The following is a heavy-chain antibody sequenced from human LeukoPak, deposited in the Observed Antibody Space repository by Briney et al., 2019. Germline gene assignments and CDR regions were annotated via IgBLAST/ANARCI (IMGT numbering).Heavy chain of an antibody. CDR2: IIPILGIA. CDR1: GGTFSSYT. J-gene: IGHJ3*02. CDR3: ARYTHDAFDI. Sequence: GASVKVSCKASGGTFSSYTISWVRQAPGQGLEWMGRIIPILGIANYAQNVQGRVTITADNSTSSAYMELSSLRSEDTAVYYCARYTHDAFDIWGQGTMVTVSS. D-gene: IGHD2-15*01. V-gene: IGHV1-69*02.